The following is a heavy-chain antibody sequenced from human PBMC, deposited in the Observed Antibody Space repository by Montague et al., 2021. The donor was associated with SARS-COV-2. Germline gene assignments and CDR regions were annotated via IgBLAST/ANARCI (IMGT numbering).Heavy chain of an antibody. Sequence: SETLSLTCTVSGGSISSSSYYWGWIRQPPGKGLEWIGSIYYSGSTYYNPSLKSRVTISVDTSKNQFSLKLSSVTAADTAVYYCARFPTSYYYDSKGARATPDSFDVWGQGTMVTVSS. J-gene: IGHJ3*01. CDR2: IYYSGST. CDR3: ARFPTSYYYDSKGARATPDSFDV. CDR1: GGSISSSSYY. D-gene: IGHD3-22*01. V-gene: IGHV4-39*01.